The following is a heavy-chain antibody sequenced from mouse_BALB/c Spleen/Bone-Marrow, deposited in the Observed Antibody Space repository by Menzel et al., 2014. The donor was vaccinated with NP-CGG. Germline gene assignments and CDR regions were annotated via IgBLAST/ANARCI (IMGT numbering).Heavy chain of an antibody. Sequence: EVKLVESGGGLVQPGGSPKLSCAASGFDFSRYWMSWVRQAPGKGLEWIGEINPDSSTINYTPSLKDKFIISRDNAKNTLYLQMSKVRSEDTALYYCARLGYYGCFAYWGQGTLVTVSA. V-gene: IGHV4-1*02. CDR1: GFDFSRYW. D-gene: IGHD1-1*01. CDR3: ARLGYYGCFAY. CDR2: INPDSSTI. J-gene: IGHJ3*01.